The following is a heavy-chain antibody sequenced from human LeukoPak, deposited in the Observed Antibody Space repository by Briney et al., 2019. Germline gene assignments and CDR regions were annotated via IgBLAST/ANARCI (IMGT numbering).Heavy chain of an antibody. V-gene: IGHV3-30*03. D-gene: IGHD3-10*01. CDR1: GFTFSSYW. Sequence: GGSLRLSCAASGFTFSSYWITWVRQAPGKGLEWVAVISYDGSNKYYADSVKGRFTISRDNSKNTLYLQMNSLRAEDTAVYYCATSDRYYYYGMDVWGQGTTVTVSS. J-gene: IGHJ6*02. CDR2: ISYDGSNK. CDR3: ATSDRYYYYGMDV.